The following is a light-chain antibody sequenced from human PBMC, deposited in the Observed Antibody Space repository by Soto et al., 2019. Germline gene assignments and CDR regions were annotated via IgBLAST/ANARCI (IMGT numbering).Light chain of an antibody. V-gene: IGKV2-28*01. CDR3: RQDQQTPYT. J-gene: IGKJ2*01. Sequence: DVVVTQSPLSLPVTPGEPASISCRSSQSLLHSTGYNSLDWYLQKPGQSPQLLISLGSNRASGVPDRFSGSGSGTDFTLRISIVEAEDVGVYYCRQDQQTPYTFGKGTKLEIK. CDR2: LGS. CDR1: QSLLHSTGYNS.